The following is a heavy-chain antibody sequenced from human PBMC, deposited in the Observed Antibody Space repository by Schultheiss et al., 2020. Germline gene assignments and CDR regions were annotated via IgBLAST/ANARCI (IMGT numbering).Heavy chain of an antibody. V-gene: IGHV4-39*01. Sequence: SETLSLTCTVSGGSISSGSYYWSWIRQHPGKGLEWIGYIYYSGSTYYNPSLKSRISIFIDTSRNQFSLKLSSVTAADTAVYYCARHVVVVVPAARRDWFDPWGQGTLVTVSS. CDR2: IYYSGST. D-gene: IGHD2-2*01. CDR3: ARHVVVVVPAARRDWFDP. CDR1: GGSISSGSYY. J-gene: IGHJ5*02.